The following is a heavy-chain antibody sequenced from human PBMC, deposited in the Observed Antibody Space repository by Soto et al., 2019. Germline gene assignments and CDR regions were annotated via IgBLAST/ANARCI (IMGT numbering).Heavy chain of an antibody. J-gene: IGHJ4*02. V-gene: IGHV4-4*07. CDR1: GASITGTSY. Sequence: LSLTCTVSGASITGTSYWSWIRQPAGKGLEWIGRFSLSGTTNYNPSLRSRVTMSADVSKNQFSLRLTSVTAADTALYYCARGMTPPGAPTWYYFDSWGQGTLVTVS. CDR3: ARGMTPPGAPTWYYFDS. CDR2: FSLSGTT. D-gene: IGHD2-8*02.